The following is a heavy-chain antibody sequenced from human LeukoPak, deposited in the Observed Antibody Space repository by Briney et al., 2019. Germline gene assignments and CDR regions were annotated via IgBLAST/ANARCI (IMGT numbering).Heavy chain of an antibody. J-gene: IGHJ4*02. CDR2: ISGYGAST. D-gene: IGHD6-13*01. V-gene: IGHV3-23*01. Sequence: GGSLRLSCAASGFTLTTSEMDWVRQAPGKGLQWVSYISGYGASTFYADSVKGRFTISRDNSKNTLYLQMNSLRAEDTALYYCAKDLRDDPYSSSWYGPDSWGQGTLVTVSS. CDR3: AKDLRDDPYSSSWYGPDS. CDR1: GFTLTTSE.